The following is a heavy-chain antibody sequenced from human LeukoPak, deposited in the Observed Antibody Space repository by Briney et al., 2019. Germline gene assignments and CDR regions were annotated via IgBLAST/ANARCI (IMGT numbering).Heavy chain of an antibody. CDR1: GGSFSGCY. Sequence: SETLSLNCAVYGGSFSGCYWSWIRQPPGKWLEWIGEINHSGSTNYNPSLKSRVTISVDTSKNQFSLKLSSVTAAVTAVYYCARGPNVLRFLEWLFLFDYWGQGTLVTVSS. J-gene: IGHJ4*02. D-gene: IGHD3-3*01. CDR3: ARGPNVLRFLEWLFLFDY. CDR2: INHSGST. V-gene: IGHV4-34*01.